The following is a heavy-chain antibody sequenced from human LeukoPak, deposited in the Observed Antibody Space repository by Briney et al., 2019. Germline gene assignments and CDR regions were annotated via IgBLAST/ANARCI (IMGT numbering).Heavy chain of an antibody. CDR1: GGSISSYY. V-gene: IGHV4-59*08. CDR3: ASNLRSGSYPFDY. Sequence: SETLSLTCTVSGGSISSYYWSWIRQPPGKGLEWIGYIYYSGSTNYNPSLKSRVTISVDTSKNQFSLKLSSVTAADTAVYYCASNLRSGSYPFDYWGQGTLVTVSS. J-gene: IGHJ4*02. D-gene: IGHD3-10*01. CDR2: IYYSGST.